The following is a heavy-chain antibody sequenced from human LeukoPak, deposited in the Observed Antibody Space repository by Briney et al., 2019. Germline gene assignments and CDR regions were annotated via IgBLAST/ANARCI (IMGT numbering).Heavy chain of an antibody. CDR2: IYYSGST. J-gene: IGHJ5*02. V-gene: IGHV4-31*03. Sequence: PSETLSLTCTVSGGSISSGGYYWSWIRQHPGKGLEWIGYIYYSGSTYYNPSLKSRVTISVDTSKNQFSLKLSSVTAADTAVYYCARGGHSSSWYVVGFDPWGQGTLVTVSS. CDR3: ARGGHSSSWYVVGFDP. D-gene: IGHD6-13*01. CDR1: GGSISSGGYY.